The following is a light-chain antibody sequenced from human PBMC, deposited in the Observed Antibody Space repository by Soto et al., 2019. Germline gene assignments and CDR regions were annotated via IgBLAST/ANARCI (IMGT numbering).Light chain of an antibody. CDR2: DNN. J-gene: IGLJ2*01. CDR3: GTWDSSLTAGV. V-gene: IGLV1-51*01. Sequence: QSVLTQPPSVSAAPGQTVTISCSGSSSNIENNFGSWYQQFPGTAPTLVIFDNNLRPSDIPGRFSGSKSGTSATLAITGLQTGDEAHYYCGTWDSSLTAGVFGGGTKLTVL. CDR1: SSNIENNF.